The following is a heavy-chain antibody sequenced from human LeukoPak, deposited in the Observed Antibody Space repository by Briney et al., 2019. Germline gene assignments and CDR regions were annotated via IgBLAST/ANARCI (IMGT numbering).Heavy chain of an antibody. J-gene: IGHJ4*02. CDR3: ARHRHTAMAPYYFDY. CDR1: GYSFTSYW. Sequence: ESLKISCKGSGYSFTSYWIGWVRQMPGKGLEWMGIIYPGDSDTRYSPSFQGQVTISADKSISTAYLQWSSLKASDTAMYYCARHRHTAMAPYYFDYWGQGTLVTVSS. D-gene: IGHD5-18*01. V-gene: IGHV5-51*01. CDR2: IYPGDSDT.